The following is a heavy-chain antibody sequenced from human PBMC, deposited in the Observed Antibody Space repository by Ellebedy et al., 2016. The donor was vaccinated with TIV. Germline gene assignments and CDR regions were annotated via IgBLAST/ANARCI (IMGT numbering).Heavy chain of an antibody. CDR3: AKDRDDDGDYVFDS. J-gene: IGHJ4*02. D-gene: IGHD4-17*01. CDR2: ISRSGGST. CDR1: GFTFSSYV. V-gene: IGHV3-23*01. Sequence: GGSLRLXXTASGFTFSSYVMSWVRQAPGKGLKWVSGISRSGGSTYYADSVKGRFTISRDNPKNTLYLQMNSLRAEDTAVYYCAKDRDDDGDYVFDSWGQGTLVTVSS.